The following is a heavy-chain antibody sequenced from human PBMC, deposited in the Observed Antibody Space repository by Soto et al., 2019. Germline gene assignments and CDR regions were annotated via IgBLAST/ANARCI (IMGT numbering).Heavy chain of an antibody. V-gene: IGHV4-34*01. CDR3: AIHGGYFFDY. CDR1: SGSFSGHY. CDR2: IYHGLSI. D-gene: IGHD3-16*01. Sequence: QVQLQQWGAGLLKPSETLSLTCAVYSGSFSGHYWSWIRQPPGKDLEWIGEIYHGLSIVYNPSLKSRVTISGESSKNQFSLKLSSVTAADTAVYYCAIHGGYFFDYWGQGTLVTVSS. J-gene: IGHJ4*02.